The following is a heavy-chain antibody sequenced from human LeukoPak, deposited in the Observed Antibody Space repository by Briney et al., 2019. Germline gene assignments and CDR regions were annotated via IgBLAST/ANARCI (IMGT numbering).Heavy chain of an antibody. D-gene: IGHD3-22*01. CDR2: IYHSGSI. V-gene: IGHV4-59*04. Sequence: PSETLSLTCTVSGGSISSYYWSWIRQPPGKGLEWIGNIYHSGSISYNPSLKSRVTISVDTSKNQFSLKLSSVTAADTAVYYCATNYYDSSGYYLQHYWGQGTLVTVSS. CDR1: GGSISSYY. J-gene: IGHJ4*02. CDR3: ATNYYDSSGYYLQHY.